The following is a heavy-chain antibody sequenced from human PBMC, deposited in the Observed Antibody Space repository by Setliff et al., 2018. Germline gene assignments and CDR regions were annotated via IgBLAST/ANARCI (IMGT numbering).Heavy chain of an antibody. D-gene: IGHD5-18*01. CDR2: IYHNGNT. CDR1: GGSFSPYF. Sequence: PSETLSLTCTVSGGSFSPYFWSWIRQPPGKGLQWIGYIYHNGNTNFNPSLKSRVNMSIDTSKNQFALNLKSVTAADTAVYYCARDRTAYSYGLDVWGQGTTVTVSS. CDR3: ARDRTAYSYGLDV. V-gene: IGHV4-59*01. J-gene: IGHJ6*02.